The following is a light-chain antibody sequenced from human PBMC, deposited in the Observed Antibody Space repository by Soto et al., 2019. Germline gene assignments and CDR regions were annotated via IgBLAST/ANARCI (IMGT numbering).Light chain of an antibody. CDR2: LISDGGY. J-gene: IGLJ3*02. Sequence: QLVLTQSPSASASLGASVNLTCTLSSGHSSYAIAWHQQQPEKGPRFLMKLISDGGYIKRDGIPDRFSGSSSGAERYLTISSLQSEDEADYYCQTWGTGIRVFGGGTKLTVL. CDR3: QTWGTGIRV. V-gene: IGLV4-69*01. CDR1: SGHSSYA.